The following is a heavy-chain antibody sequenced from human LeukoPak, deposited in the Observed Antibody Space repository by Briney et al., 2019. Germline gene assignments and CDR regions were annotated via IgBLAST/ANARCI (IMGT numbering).Heavy chain of an antibody. Sequence: ASVKVSCKASGYTFTSYGISWVRQAPGQGLEWMGWISAYNGNTNYAQKLQGRVTMTTDTSTSTAYMELRSLRSDDTAVYYCARDSELSIVATIARLYYGMDVWGQGTTVTVS. CDR2: ISAYNGNT. CDR3: ARDSELSIVATIARLYYGMDV. D-gene: IGHD5-12*01. CDR1: GYTFTSYG. J-gene: IGHJ6*02. V-gene: IGHV1-18*01.